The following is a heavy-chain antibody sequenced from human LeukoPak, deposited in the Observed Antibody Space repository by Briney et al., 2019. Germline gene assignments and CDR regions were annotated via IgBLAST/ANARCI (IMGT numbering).Heavy chain of an antibody. J-gene: IGHJ4*02. D-gene: IGHD3-9*01. Sequence: PGGSLRLSCAASGFTFSSYAMNWVRQAPGRGLEWVSSISGSGYTTHYADSVQGRFTISRDNSNNTLYLQMNSLRVEDTAVYYCAKDMSRDWYRGPDYWGQGTLVTVSS. CDR1: GFTFSSYA. V-gene: IGHV3-23*01. CDR2: ISGSGYTT. CDR3: AKDMSRDWYRGPDY.